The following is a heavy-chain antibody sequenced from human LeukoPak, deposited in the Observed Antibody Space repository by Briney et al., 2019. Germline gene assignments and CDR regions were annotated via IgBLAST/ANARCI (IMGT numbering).Heavy chain of an antibody. CDR1: GGSISSGGYS. D-gene: IGHD1-1*01. Sequence: SETLSLTCAVSGGSISSGGYSWSWIRQPPGKGLEWIGYIYHSGSTYYNPSLKSRVTISVDRSKNQFSLKLSSVTAADTAVYYCARYNWNDDGMDVWGKGTTVTVSS. J-gene: IGHJ6*04. CDR3: ARYNWNDDGMDV. V-gene: IGHV4-30-2*01. CDR2: IYHSGST.